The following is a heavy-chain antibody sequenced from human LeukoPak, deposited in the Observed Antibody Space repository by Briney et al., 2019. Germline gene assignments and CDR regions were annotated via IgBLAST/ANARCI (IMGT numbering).Heavy chain of an antibody. CDR1: GGSISSYY. CDR2: INHSGST. CDR3: ARGSDYGGNPVGSYFDY. D-gene: IGHD4-23*01. J-gene: IGHJ4*02. Sequence: SETLSLTCTVSGGSISSYYWSWIRQPPGKGLEWIGEINHSGSTNYNPSLKSRVTISVDTSKNQFSLKLSSVTAADTAVYYCARGSDYGGNPVGSYFDYWGQGTLVTVSS. V-gene: IGHV4-34*01.